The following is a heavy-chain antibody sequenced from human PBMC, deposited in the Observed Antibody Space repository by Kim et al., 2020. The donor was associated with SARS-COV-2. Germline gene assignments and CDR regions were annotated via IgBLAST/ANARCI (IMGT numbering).Heavy chain of an antibody. V-gene: IGHV3-23*01. CDR3: AKDCGRSSSSGSDY. CDR1: GFTFSSYA. CDR2: ISGSGGST. J-gene: IGHJ4*02. Sequence: GGSLRLSCAASGFTFSSYAMSWVRQAPGKGLEWVSAISGSGGSTYYADSVKGRFTISRDNSKNTLYLQMNSLRAEDTAVYYCAKDCGRSSSSGSDYWGQGTLVTVSS. D-gene: IGHD6-6*01.